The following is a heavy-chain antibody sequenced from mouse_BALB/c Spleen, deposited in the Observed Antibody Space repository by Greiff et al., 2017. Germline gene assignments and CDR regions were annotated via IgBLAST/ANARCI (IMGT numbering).Heavy chain of an antibody. V-gene: IGHV5-9-4*01. CDR2: ISSGGSYT. Sequence: EVQGVESGGGLVKPGGSLKLSCAASGFTFSSYAMSWVRQSPEKRLEWVAEISSGGSYTYYPDTVTGRFTISRDNAKNTLYLEMSSLRSEDTAMYYCARDGGNYYAMDYWGQGTSVTVSS. J-gene: IGHJ4*01. CDR1: GFTFSSYA. D-gene: IGHD2-1*01. CDR3: ARDGGNYYAMDY.